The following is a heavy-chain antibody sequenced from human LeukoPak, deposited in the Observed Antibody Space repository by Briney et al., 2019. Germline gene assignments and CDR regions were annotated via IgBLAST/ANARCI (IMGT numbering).Heavy chain of an antibody. CDR2: ISSSSSYI. Sequence: GGSLRLSCAASGFTFSSYSMNWVRQAPGKGLEWVSSISSSSSYIYYADSVKGRFTISRDNAKNSLYLQMNSLRAEDTAVYYCARNPPGNSVVPAAMLRGGPDYWGQGTLVTVSS. D-gene: IGHD2-2*01. J-gene: IGHJ4*02. CDR3: ARNPPGNSVVPAAMLRGGPDY. CDR1: GFTFSSYS. V-gene: IGHV3-21*01.